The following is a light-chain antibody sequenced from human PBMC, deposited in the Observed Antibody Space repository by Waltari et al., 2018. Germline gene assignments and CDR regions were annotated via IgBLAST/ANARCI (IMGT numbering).Light chain of an antibody. Sequence: DVVMTQSPLSLSITPGQPASISCRSSQSLVNSDGNTYLSWYQQKAGQPPRLLIYQVSNRYSGVPDRFSGSGAGTDFTLKISRVEAEDVGVYYWGQGTHLWTFGQGTKVEIK. CDR1: QSLVNSDGNTY. CDR2: QVS. CDR3: GQGTHLWT. V-gene: IGKV2-30*01. J-gene: IGKJ1*01.